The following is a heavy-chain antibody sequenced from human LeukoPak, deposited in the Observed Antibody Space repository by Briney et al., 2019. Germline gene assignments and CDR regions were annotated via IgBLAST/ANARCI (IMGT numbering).Heavy chain of an antibody. CDR3: AREWMSYYYYMDV. CDR1: GFTFSNYW. D-gene: IGHD2-2*03. J-gene: IGHJ6*03. CDR2: INQDGSEK. Sequence: SGGSLRLSCAASGFTFSNYWMSWVRQARGKGLEWVANINQDGSEKYYVDSVKGRFTISRDNAKNSLYLQMNSLRAEDTAVYYCAREWMSYYYYMDVWGKGTTVTVSS. V-gene: IGHV3-7*01.